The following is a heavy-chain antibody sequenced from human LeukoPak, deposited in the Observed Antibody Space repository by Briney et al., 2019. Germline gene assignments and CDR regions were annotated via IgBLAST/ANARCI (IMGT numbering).Heavy chain of an antibody. D-gene: IGHD6-19*01. CDR1: GFTFSSYA. J-gene: IGHJ6*02. V-gene: IGHV3-30*04. CDR2: ISYDGSNK. Sequence: GGSLRLSCAASGFTFSSYAMHWVRQAPGKGLEWVAVISYDGSNKYYADSVKGRFTISRDNSKNTLYLQMNSLRAEDTAVYYCARVPSSGWSYYYYGMDVWGQGTTVTVSS. CDR3: ARVPSSGWSYYYYGMDV.